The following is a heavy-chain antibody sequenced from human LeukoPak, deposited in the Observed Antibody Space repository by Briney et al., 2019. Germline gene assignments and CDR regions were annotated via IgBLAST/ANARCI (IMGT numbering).Heavy chain of an antibody. CDR1: GYTFTGYY. V-gene: IGHV1-2*02. CDR2: INPNSGGT. J-gene: IGHJ6*03. D-gene: IGHD3-22*01. Sequence: ASVKVSCKASGYTFTGYYMHWVRQAPGQGLEWMGWINPNSGGTNYAQKFQGRVTMTRDTSISTAYMELSSLRSEDTAVYYCARASGYSQYYYYYYMDVWGKGTTVTVSS. CDR3: ARASGYSQYYYYYYMDV.